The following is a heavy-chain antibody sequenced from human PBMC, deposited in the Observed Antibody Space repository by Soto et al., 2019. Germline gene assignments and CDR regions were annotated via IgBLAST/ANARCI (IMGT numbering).Heavy chain of an antibody. CDR1: GFTFSSYY. J-gene: IGHJ3*02. D-gene: IGHD2-21*01. CDR3: AKAGVNHAFDI. Sequence: EVQLVESGGGFVPTGGSLRLSCAASGFTFSSYYMHWVRQAPGKGLVWVSRISSDGSSTSYADYVKGRVTIYRDNAKNTLSLQVKSLRAEDTDVYYCAKAGVNHAFDIWGQGTMVNVYS. V-gene: IGHV3-74*01. CDR2: ISSDGSST.